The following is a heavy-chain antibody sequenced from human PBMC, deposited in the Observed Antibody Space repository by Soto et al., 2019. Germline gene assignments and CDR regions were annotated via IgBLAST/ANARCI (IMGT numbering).Heavy chain of an antibody. CDR1: GFTFSSYA. CDR3: AKATVLRFLEWLRHYYYGMDV. D-gene: IGHD3-3*01. CDR2: ISGSGGST. J-gene: IGHJ6*02. V-gene: IGHV3-23*01. Sequence: GGSLRLSCAASGFTFSSYAMSWVRQAPGKGLEWVSAISGSGGSTYYADSVKGRFTISRDNSKNTLYLQMNSLRAEDTAVYYCAKATVLRFLEWLRHYYYGMDVWGQGTTVTVSS.